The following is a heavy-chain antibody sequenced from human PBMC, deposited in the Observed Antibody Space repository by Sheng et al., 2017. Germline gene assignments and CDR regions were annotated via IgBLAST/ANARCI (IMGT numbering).Heavy chain of an antibody. CDR1: GGTFSSYA. J-gene: IGHJ4*02. CDR3: ARRPHSGSYYGNFDY. CDR2: IIPIFGTA. Sequence: QVQLVQSGAEVNKPGSSVKVSCKASGGTFSSYAISWVRQAPGQGLEWMGGIIPIFGTANYAQKFQGRVTITADESTSTAYMELSSLRSEDTAVYYCARRPHSGSYYGNFDYWGQGTLVTVSS. V-gene: IGHV1-69*01. D-gene: IGHD1-26*01.